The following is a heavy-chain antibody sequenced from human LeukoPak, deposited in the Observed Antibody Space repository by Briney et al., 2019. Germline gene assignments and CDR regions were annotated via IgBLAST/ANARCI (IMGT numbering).Heavy chain of an antibody. Sequence: PSETLSLTCAVYGGSFSGYYWSWIRQPPRKGLEWIGEINHSGSTNYNPSLKSRVTISVDTSKNQFSLKLSSVTAADTAVYYCARWVAAAGTFLVGFDYWGQGTLVTVSS. J-gene: IGHJ4*02. D-gene: IGHD6-13*01. CDR3: ARWVAAAGTFLVGFDY. V-gene: IGHV4-34*01. CDR2: INHSGST. CDR1: GGSFSGYY.